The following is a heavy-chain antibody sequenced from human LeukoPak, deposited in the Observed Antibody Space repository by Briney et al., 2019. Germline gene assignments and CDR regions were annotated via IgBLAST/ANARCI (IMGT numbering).Heavy chain of an antibody. J-gene: IGHJ2*01. D-gene: IGHD1-26*01. CDR2: IYYSGST. CDR1: GGSISSYY. CDR3: ARRVGWYFDL. V-gene: IGHV4-59*08. Sequence: PSETLSLTRTVSGGSISSYYWSWIRQPPGKGLEWIGYIYYSGSTNYNPSLKSRVTVSVDTSKNQFSLKLSSVTAAGTAVYYCARRVGWYFDLWARGTLVTVSS.